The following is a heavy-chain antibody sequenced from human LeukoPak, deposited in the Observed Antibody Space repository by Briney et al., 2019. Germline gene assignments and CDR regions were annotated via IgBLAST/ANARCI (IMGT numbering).Heavy chain of an antibody. J-gene: IGHJ6*03. CDR1: GFTFSSYA. CDR2: ISGSGGST. D-gene: IGHD2-2*02. CDR3: AKAGYCSSTSCYTGAEDYYMDV. V-gene: IGHV3-23*01. Sequence: GGSLRLSCAASGFTFSSYAMSWVRQAPGKGLEWVSAISGSGGSTYYADSVKGRFTISRDNSKNTLYLQMNSLRAEDTAVYYCAKAGYCSSTSCYTGAEDYYMDVWGKGTTVTVSS.